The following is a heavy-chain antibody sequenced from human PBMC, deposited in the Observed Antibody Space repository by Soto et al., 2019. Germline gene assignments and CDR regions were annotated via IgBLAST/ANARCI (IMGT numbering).Heavy chain of an antibody. CDR1: GYTFTSYA. J-gene: IGHJ6*03. Sequence: ASVKVSCKASGYTFTSYAMHWVRQAPGQRLEWMGWINAGNGNTKYSQKFQGGVTITRDTSASTAYMELSSLRSEDTAVYYCARVHTSSWYPSYYMDVWGKGTTVTVSS. V-gene: IGHV1-3*01. CDR2: INAGNGNT. D-gene: IGHD6-13*01. CDR3: ARVHTSSWYPSYYMDV.